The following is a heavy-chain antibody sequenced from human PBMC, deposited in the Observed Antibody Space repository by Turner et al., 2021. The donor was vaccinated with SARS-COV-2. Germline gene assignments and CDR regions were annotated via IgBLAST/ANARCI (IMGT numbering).Heavy chain of an antibody. D-gene: IGHD4-17*01. J-gene: IGHJ4*02. Sequence: VQLVQSGAEVKKPGSSVKVSCKASGGTFSSYAISWLRQAPGQGLEWMGGIIPIFGTANYAQKFEDRVTITADKSTSTVYMELSSLRSEDTAVYYCARRIYGGLDYWGQGTLVTVSS. CDR3: ARRIYGGLDY. CDR1: GGTFSSYA. V-gene: IGHV1-69*06. CDR2: IIPIFGTA.